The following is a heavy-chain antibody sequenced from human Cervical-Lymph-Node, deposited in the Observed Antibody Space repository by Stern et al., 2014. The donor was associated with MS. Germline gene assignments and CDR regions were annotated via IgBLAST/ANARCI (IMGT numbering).Heavy chain of an antibody. CDR3: ATERRS. V-gene: IGHV3-53*01. CDR2: IYSGGST. J-gene: IGHJ5*02. CDR1: GFTLSSSS. Sequence: EVQLVESGGGLIQPGRSLRLSCTASGFTLSSSSVGWVRQAPGKGLEWVSLIYSGGSTFHTDSVKGRFTISRDNSKNTVYLQMNSLRADDTAVYYCATERRSWGQGTLVTVSS.